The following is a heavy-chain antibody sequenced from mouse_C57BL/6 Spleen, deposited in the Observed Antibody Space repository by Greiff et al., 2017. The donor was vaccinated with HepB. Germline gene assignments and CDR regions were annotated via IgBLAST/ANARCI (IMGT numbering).Heavy chain of an antibody. J-gene: IGHJ2*01. V-gene: IGHV1-69*01. CDR2: IDPSDSYT. CDR3: ARKRGYYGSSYGGNYFDY. D-gene: IGHD1-1*01. Sequence: QVQLQQSGAELVMPGASVKLSCKASGYTFTSYWMHWVKQRPGQGLEWIGEIDPSDSYTNYNQKFKGKSTLTVDKSSSTAYMQLSSLTSEDSAVYYCARKRGYYGSSYGGNYFDYWGQGTTLTVSS. CDR1: GYTFTSYW.